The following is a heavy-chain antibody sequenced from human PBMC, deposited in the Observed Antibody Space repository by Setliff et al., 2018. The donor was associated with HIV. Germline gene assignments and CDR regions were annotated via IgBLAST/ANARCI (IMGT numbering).Heavy chain of an antibody. V-gene: IGHV4-34*01. Sequence: SETLSLTCAVYGESFSGYYWSWIRQPPGKGLEWIGEINHSGSTNYNPSLKSRVTMSVDTSKNQFSLKLSSVTAADTAVYYCARVRGGSWGQLDSWGQGTLVTVSS. J-gene: IGHJ4*02. CDR1: GESFSGYY. D-gene: IGHD6-19*01. CDR2: INHSGST. CDR3: ARVRGGSWGQLDS.